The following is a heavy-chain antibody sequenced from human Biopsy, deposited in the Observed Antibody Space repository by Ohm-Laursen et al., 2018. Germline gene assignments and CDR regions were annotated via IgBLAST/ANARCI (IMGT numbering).Heavy chain of an antibody. J-gene: IGHJ2*01. V-gene: IGHV4-31*02. CDR1: GASVKTSGYF. D-gene: IGHD3-9*01. CDR2: ISYNERT. Sequence: TLSLTWSVSGASVKTSGYFWAWIRQRPGKGLEWIGYISYNERTHYNPSLTSRLAISFDTSNNRISLQLRSVSVADTAVYYCVREPKTGTAEAWYFDLWGCGSPVTVPS. CDR3: VREPKTGTAEAWYFDL.